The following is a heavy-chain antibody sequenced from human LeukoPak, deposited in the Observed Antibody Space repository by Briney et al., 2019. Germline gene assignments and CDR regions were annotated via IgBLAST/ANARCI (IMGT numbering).Heavy chain of an antibody. V-gene: IGHV4-4*07. CDR2: IYTSGST. CDR1: GGSISSYY. Sequence: SETLSLTCTVSGGSISSYYWSWIRQPAGKGLEWIGRIYTSGSTNYNPSLKSRVTMSVDTSKNQFPLKLSSVTAADTALYYCARDSSGWSRNYGFDYWGQGTLVTVSS. J-gene: IGHJ4*02. CDR3: ARDSSGWSRNYGFDY. D-gene: IGHD6-19*01.